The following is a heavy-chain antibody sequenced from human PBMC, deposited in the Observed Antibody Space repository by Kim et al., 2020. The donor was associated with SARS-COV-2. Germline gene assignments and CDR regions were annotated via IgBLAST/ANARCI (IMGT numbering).Heavy chain of an antibody. CDR1: GYTFTSYG. V-gene: IGHV1-18*01. Sequence: ASVKVSCKASGYTFTSYGISWVRQAPGQGLEWMGWISAYNGNTNYAQKLQGRVTMTTDTSTSTAYMELRSLRSDDTAVYSCARDHRINYYGSGSYYLDYWGQGTLVTVSS. CDR3: ARDHRINYYGSGSYYLDY. J-gene: IGHJ4*02. CDR2: ISAYNGNT. D-gene: IGHD3-10*01.